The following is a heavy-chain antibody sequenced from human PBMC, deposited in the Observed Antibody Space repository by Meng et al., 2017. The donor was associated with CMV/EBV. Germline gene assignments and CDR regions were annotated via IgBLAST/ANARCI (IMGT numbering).Heavy chain of an antibody. CDR3: AKFYAAGLWYYYGMDV. CDR2: IYSGGSST. J-gene: IGHJ6*02. V-gene: IGHV3-23*03. Sequence: GESLKISCAASGFTFDDYGMSWVRQAPGKGLEWVSVIYSGGSSTYYADSVKGRFTISRDNSKNTLYLQMNSLRAEDTAVYYCAKFYAAGLWYYYGMDVWGQGTTVTVSS. CDR1: GFTFDDYG. D-gene: IGHD6-13*01.